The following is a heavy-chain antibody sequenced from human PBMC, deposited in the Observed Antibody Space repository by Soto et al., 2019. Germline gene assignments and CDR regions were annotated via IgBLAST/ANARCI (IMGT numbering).Heavy chain of an antibody. CDR2: IIPVLDVE. CDR1: GGSFTSFI. J-gene: IGHJ6*02. V-gene: IGHV1-69*02. CDR3: AKSPNPGSATPSCVGMDV. D-gene: IGHD7-27*01. Sequence: QVQLVQSGAEVKKPGSSVKVSCKASGGSFTSFIVTWVRQAPGQGLEWMGRIIPVLDVECYAQQFQGRLTVTADTPTNTAYMELRSLRSEDTAVYYCAKSPNPGSATPSCVGMDVWGLGTTVTVSS.